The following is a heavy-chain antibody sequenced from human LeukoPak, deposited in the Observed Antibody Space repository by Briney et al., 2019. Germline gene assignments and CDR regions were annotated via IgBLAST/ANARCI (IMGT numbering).Heavy chain of an antibody. J-gene: IGHJ4*02. V-gene: IGHV1-69*13. CDR2: IIPIFGTA. CDR1: GGTFSSYA. D-gene: IGHD3-22*01. CDR3: ASAPTYYYDSSGYYPFDY. Sequence: SVKVSCKASGGTFSSYAISWVRQAPGQGLEWMGGIIPIFGTANYAQKFQGRVTITADESTSTAYMELSSLRSEDTAVYYCASAPTYYYDSSGYYPFDYWGQGTLVTVSS.